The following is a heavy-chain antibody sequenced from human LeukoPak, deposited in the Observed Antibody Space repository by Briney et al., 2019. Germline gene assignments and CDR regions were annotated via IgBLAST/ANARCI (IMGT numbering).Heavy chain of an antibody. CDR3: ARVRGSCFDY. CDR2: IYSGGST. J-gene: IGHJ4*02. V-gene: IGHV3-53*04. Sequence: ETLSLTCAVYGGSFSGYYWSWIRQAPGKGLEWVSVIYSGGSTYYADSVKGRFTISRHNSKNTLYLQMNSLRAEDTAVYYCARVRGSCFDYWGQGTLVTVSS. D-gene: IGHD2-15*01. CDR1: GGSFSGYY.